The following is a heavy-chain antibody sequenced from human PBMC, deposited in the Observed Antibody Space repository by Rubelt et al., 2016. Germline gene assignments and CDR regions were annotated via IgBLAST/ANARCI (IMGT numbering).Heavy chain of an antibody. CDR2: LGGAAA. CDR3: ARDHVPGNAVYDPFEF. J-gene: IGHJ4*02. V-gene: IGHV3-53*01. D-gene: IGHD1-14*01. Sequence: WVRQGPGKGLEWVSTLGGAAAYYADSVKGRFTISRDNSKNTVYLNLNSLRAEDTAMYYCARDHVPGNAVYDPFEFWGQGIMVTVSS.